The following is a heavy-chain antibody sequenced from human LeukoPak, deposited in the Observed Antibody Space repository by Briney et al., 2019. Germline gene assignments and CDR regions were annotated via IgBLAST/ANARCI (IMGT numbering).Heavy chain of an antibody. CDR2: INSDGSST. Sequence: GGSLRLSCAASGFTFSSYWMHWVRQAPGKGLVWVSRINSDGSSTSYADSVKGRFTISRDNAKNTLYLQMNSLRAEDTAVYYCARETIVVVPAASNWFDPWGQGTLVTVSS. D-gene: IGHD2-2*01. J-gene: IGHJ5*02. CDR1: GFTFSSYW. V-gene: IGHV3-74*01. CDR3: ARETIVVVPAASNWFDP.